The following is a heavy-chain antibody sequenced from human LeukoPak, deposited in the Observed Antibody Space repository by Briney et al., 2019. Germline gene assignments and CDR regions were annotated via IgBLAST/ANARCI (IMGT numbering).Heavy chain of an antibody. CDR1: VYTFTSYY. CDR2: INPSGGST. CDR3: ARSLVNYGDPYYYGMDV. D-gene: IGHD4-17*01. Sequence: ASVKVSCKASVYTFTSYYMHWVGQAPGQGLEWMGIINPSGGSTSYAQKFQGRGTMTRDPSTSTVYMELSSLRSDDTAVYYCARSLVNYGDPYYYGMDVWGQGTTVTVSS. J-gene: IGHJ6*02. V-gene: IGHV1-46*01.